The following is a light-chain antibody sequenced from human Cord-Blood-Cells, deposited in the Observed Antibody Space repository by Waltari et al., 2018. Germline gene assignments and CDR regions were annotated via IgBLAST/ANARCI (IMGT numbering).Light chain of an antibody. CDR3: QQYNNWPYT. CDR1: QGVSSN. V-gene: IGKV3-15*01. J-gene: IGKJ2*01. Sequence: EIVITQPPAPLSVSPRERATLPWRASQGVSSNSAWCQQKPGQAPRILIYGASTRATGTPARFSGSGSGTEGTLTSSSLQSEDFAVYYCQQYNNWPYTFGQGTKLEIK. CDR2: GAS.